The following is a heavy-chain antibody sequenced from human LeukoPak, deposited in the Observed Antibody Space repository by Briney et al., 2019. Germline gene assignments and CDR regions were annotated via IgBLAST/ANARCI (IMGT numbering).Heavy chain of an antibody. J-gene: IGHJ6*03. D-gene: IGHD2-2*01. CDR3: ARVPMPYYYYYMDV. CDR1: GGSISSGSYY. CDR2: IYTRGST. Sequence: SETLSLTCTVSGGSISSGSYYWGWIRQPAGKGLEWIGRIYTRGSTNYNPSLKSRVTISVDTSKNQFSLKLSSVTAADTAVYYCARVPMPYYYYYMDVWGKGTTVTVS. V-gene: IGHV4-61*02.